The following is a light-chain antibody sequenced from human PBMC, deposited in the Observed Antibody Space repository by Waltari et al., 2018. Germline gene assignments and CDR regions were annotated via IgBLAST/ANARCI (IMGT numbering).Light chain of an antibody. J-gene: IGLJ3*02. Sequence: QSVLTQPPSASGTPGQRVTIPCSGSRSNIGSSFVCWYQHLPGTAPKRLIYSNDQRPSGVPDRFSGSMSGTSASLAISGLRSEDEADYYCAAWDDSLTVRFGGGTKLTVL. CDR2: SND. CDR3: AAWDDSLTVR. CDR1: RSNIGSSF. V-gene: IGLV1-47*02.